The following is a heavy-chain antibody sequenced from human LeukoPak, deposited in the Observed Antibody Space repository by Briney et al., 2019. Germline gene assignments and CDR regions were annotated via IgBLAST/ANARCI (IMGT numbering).Heavy chain of an antibody. CDR1: GFTFNSYS. CDR2: ISSSSSYI. Sequence: GGSLRLSCAASGFTFNSYSMNWVRQAPGKGLEWVSSISSSSSYIYYADSVKGRFTISRDNSKNTLYLQMNSLRAEDTAVYYCAKDRGQWLPLDAFDIWGQGTMVTVSS. D-gene: IGHD6-19*01. J-gene: IGHJ3*02. V-gene: IGHV3-21*04. CDR3: AKDRGQWLPLDAFDI.